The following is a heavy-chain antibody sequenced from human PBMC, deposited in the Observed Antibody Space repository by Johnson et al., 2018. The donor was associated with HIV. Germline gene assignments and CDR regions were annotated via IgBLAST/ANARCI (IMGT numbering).Heavy chain of an antibody. CDR3: AKVAVATAAGGVALDI. J-gene: IGHJ3*02. CDR1: GFTFSNYG. D-gene: IGHD6-13*01. V-gene: IGHV3-33*06. CDR2: IWFDGNNK. Sequence: QVQLVESGGGVVQPGRSLRLSCAASGFTFSNYGMHWVRQAPGKGLEWVAVIWFDGNNKHSSDSVKGRFPISRDNSNNILYLQMNSLRVENTVVYYCAKVAVATAAGGVALDIWGQGTMVTVSS.